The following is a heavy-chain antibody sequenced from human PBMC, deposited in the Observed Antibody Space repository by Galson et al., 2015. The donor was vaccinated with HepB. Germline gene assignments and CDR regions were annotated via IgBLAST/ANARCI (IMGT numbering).Heavy chain of an antibody. CDR2: IIPIFGTA. V-gene: IGHV1-69*13. Sequence: SVKVSCKASGGTFSSYAISWVRQAPGQGLEWMGGIIPIFGTANYAQKIQGRVTITADESTSTAYMELSSLRSEDTAVYYCARDPLQLGDGGSFDYWGQGTLVTVSS. CDR3: ARDPLQLGDGGSFDY. D-gene: IGHD3-16*01. CDR1: GGTFSSYA. J-gene: IGHJ4*02.